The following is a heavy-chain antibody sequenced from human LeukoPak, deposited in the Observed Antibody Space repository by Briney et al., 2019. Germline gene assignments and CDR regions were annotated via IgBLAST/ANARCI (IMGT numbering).Heavy chain of an antibody. D-gene: IGHD3-16*01. J-gene: IGHJ4*02. CDR2: INHSGST. V-gene: IGHV4-34*01. CDR3: ARRLGGSTNFEY. CDR1: GGSFSGYY. Sequence: PSETLSLTCAVYGGSFSGYYWSWIRQPPGKGLEWIGEINHSGSTNYNPSLKSRVTISVDTSKNQFSLRLRSVTAADTALYYCARRLGGSTNFEYWGQGTLVTVSS.